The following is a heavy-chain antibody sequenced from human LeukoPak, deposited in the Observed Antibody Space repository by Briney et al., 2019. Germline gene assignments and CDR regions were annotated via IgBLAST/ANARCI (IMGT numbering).Heavy chain of an antibody. CDR1: GYTFTSYY. CDR3: ARANYDILTGYYSSPNWFDP. D-gene: IGHD3-9*01. J-gene: IGHJ5*02. CDR2: INPNAGST. V-gene: IGHV1-46*01. Sequence: GASVKVSCKASGYTFTSYYLHWVRQAPGLGLEWMGIINPNAGSTTYAQKFQGRVTMTRDMSTSTVYMELSSLRSEDTAVYYCARANYDILTGYYSSPNWFDPWGQGTLVTVSS.